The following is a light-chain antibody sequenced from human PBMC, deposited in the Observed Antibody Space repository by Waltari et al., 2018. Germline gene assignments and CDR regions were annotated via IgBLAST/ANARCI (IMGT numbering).Light chain of an antibody. CDR2: DAS. CDR3: QQYSNWPPT. Sequence: ESVLTQSAATLSLSPGERASLSCRASQRLGNFLAWYQQKPGQSPRLLGYDASKRATGVPVRFSGRGSGTYFTLTISNLEPEDFAVYVCQQYSNWPPTFGGGTTVEIK. V-gene: IGKV3-11*01. J-gene: IGKJ4*01. CDR1: QRLGNF.